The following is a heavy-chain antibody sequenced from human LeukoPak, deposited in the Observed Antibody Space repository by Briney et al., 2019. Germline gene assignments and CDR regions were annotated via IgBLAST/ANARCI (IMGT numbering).Heavy chain of an antibody. CDR3: ARGEHIVVVTATGAAFDI. D-gene: IGHD2-21*02. Sequence: GASVKVSCKASGYTFTSYGISWVRQAPGQGLEWMGWISGYNGNTKNAQKLQGRVTMTTDTSTSTAYMELRSLRSDDTAVYYCARGEHIVVVTATGAAFDIWGQETMVTVSS. CDR2: ISGYNGNT. V-gene: IGHV1-18*01. J-gene: IGHJ3*02. CDR1: GYTFTSYG.